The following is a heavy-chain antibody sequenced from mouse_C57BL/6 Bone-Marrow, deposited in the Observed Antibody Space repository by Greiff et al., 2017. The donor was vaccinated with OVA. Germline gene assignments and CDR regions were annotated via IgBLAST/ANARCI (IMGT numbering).Heavy chain of an antibody. J-gene: IGHJ4*01. Sequence: VQLQQSGAELVKPGASVKLSCKASGYTFTSYWMQWVKKRPGQGLEWIGEVDPSDSYTNYNQKFKGKATLTVDTSSSTAYMQLSSLTSEDSAVYYCARTHSNYVYAMDYWGQGTSVTVSS. CDR2: VDPSDSYT. V-gene: IGHV1-50*01. CDR1: GYTFTSYW. CDR3: ARTHSNYVYAMDY. D-gene: IGHD2-5*01.